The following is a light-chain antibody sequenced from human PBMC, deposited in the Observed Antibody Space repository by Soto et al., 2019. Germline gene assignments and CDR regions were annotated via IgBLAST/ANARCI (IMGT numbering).Light chain of an antibody. J-gene: IGKJ3*01. CDR1: QSISSNR. Sequence: EIVLTQSPGTLSLSPGERATLYCRASQSISSNRFAWFQEKPGQAPSLLIYGVSSRATGIPDRFSGSGSGTDFNLTISRLEPEDFGVYYCQQYDRSPITFGPGTKVDIK. CDR3: QQYDRSPIT. V-gene: IGKV3-20*01. CDR2: GVS.